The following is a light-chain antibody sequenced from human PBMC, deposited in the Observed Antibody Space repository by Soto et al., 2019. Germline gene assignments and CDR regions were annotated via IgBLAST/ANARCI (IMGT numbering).Light chain of an antibody. CDR2: DVT. V-gene: IGLV2-14*01. Sequence: QLVLTQPASVSGSPGQSITISCTGTSSDVGGYNYVSWYQQHPGKAPKLMIYDVTNRPSGVSSRFSGSKSGNTASLTISGLQAEDEADYYCSSYTTSSTWVFGGGTKLTVL. J-gene: IGLJ3*02. CDR1: SSDVGGYNY. CDR3: SSYTTSSTWV.